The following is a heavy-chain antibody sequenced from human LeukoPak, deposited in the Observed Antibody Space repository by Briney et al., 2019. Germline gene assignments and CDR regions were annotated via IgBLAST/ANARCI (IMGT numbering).Heavy chain of an antibody. V-gene: IGHV3-33*01. D-gene: IGHD2-2*01. CDR2: IWYDGSNK. CDR1: GFTFSSYG. Sequence: PGGSLRLSCAASGFTFSSYGMHWVRQAPGKGLEWVAVIWYDGSNKYYADSVKGRFTISRDNSKNTLYLQMNSLRAEDTAVYYCARGRYCSSTSCHTPYYFDYWGQGTLVTVSS. J-gene: IGHJ4*02. CDR3: ARGRYCSSTSCHTPYYFDY.